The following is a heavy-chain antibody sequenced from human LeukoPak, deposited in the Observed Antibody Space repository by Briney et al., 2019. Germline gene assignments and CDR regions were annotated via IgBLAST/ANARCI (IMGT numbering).Heavy chain of an antibody. D-gene: IGHD6-6*01. CDR3: ARDAYGSSSSENWFDP. CDR1: GGSISSGGYY. CDR2: IYYSGST. V-gene: IGHV4-31*03. Sequence: SQTLSLTCTVSGGSISSGGYYWSWIRQHPGKGLEWIGYIYYSGSTYYNPSLKSRVTISVDTSKNQFSLKLSSVTAADTAVYYCARDAYGSSSSENWFDPWGQGTLVTVSS. J-gene: IGHJ5*02.